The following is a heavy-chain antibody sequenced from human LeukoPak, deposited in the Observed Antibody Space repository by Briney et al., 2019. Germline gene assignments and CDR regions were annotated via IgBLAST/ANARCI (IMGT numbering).Heavy chain of an antibody. J-gene: IGHJ4*02. CDR1: GGSFSGYY. CDR3: ARNKDYYDSSGFHY. Sequence: SETLSLTCAVYGGSFSGYYWSWIRQPPGKGLEWIGEINHSGSTNYNPSLKSRVTISVDTSKNQFSLKLSSVTAADTAVYYCARNKDYYDSSGFHYWGQGTLVTVSS. D-gene: IGHD3-22*01. V-gene: IGHV4-34*01. CDR2: INHSGST.